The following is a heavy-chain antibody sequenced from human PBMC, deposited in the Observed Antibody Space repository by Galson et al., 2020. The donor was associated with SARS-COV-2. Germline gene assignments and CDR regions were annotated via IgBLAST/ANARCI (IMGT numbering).Heavy chain of an antibody. J-gene: IGHJ4*02. D-gene: IGHD3-10*01. CDR1: GGSISSYY. Sequence: SQTLSLTCTVSGGSISSYYWSWIRQPPGKGLEWIGYIYYSGSTNYNPSLTSRVTISVDTSKNQFSLKLSSVTAADTAVYYCARSYGSGSYSNWGQGALSPSPQ. V-gene: IGHV4-59*01. CDR3: ARSYGSGSYSN. CDR2: IYYSGST.